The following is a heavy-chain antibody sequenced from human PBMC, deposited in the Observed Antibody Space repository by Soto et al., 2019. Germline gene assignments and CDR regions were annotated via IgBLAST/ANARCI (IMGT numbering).Heavy chain of an antibody. CDR3: ASSYSSARVDAFDI. Sequence: SETLSLTCTVSGGSINRYYWDWVRQPAEKGREWIGYIFYIETNYNPSLKSRVTISVDTSKNQFSLKLSSVTAADTAVYYCASSYSSARVDAFDIWGPGTM. CDR1: GGSINRYY. V-gene: IGHV4-59*01. D-gene: IGHD6-19*01. CDR2: IFYIET. J-gene: IGHJ3*02.